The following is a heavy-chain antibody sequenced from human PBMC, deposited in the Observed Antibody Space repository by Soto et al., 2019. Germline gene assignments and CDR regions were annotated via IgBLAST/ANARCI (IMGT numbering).Heavy chain of an antibody. Sequence: NPSETLSLTCTVSGGSISSYYWSWIRQPPGKGLEWIGYIYYSGSTNYNPSLKSRVTISVDTSKNQFSLKLSSVTAADTAVYYCARARSGWYLDYWGQGTLVTVSS. D-gene: IGHD6-19*01. V-gene: IGHV4-59*01. CDR1: GGSISSYY. CDR2: IYYSGST. CDR3: ARARSGWYLDY. J-gene: IGHJ4*02.